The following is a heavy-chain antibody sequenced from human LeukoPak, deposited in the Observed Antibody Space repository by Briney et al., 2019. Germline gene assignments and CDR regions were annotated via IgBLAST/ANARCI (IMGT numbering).Heavy chain of an antibody. J-gene: IGHJ4*02. CDR3: ARDVLRGIDY. CDR1: GYSISSGYY. Sequence: PSETLSLTCAVSGYSISSGYYWGWIRQPPGKGLEWIGSIYHSGSTYYNPSLKSRVTISVDTSKNQFSLKLSSATAADTAVYYCARDVLRGIDYWGQGTLVTVSS. CDR2: IYHSGST. D-gene: IGHD3-10*01. V-gene: IGHV4-38-2*02.